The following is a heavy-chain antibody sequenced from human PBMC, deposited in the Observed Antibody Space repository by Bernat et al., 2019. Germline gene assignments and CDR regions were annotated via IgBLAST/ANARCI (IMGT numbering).Heavy chain of an antibody. CDR1: GFTFDDYA. Sequence: EVQLVESGGGLVQPGRSLRLSCEASGFTFDDYAMHWVRQAPGKGLEWVSGISWDSSSIGYADSVKGRFTISRDNAKNSLYLQMNSLRPEDTALYYCAKDNGGSSSWHYIYYGMDVWGQGTTVTVSS. J-gene: IGHJ6*02. D-gene: IGHD6-13*01. CDR2: ISWDSSSI. CDR3: AKDNGGSSSWHYIYYGMDV. V-gene: IGHV3-9*01.